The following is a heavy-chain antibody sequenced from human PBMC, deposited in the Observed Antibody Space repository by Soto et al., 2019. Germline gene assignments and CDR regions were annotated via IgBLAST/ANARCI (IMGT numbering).Heavy chain of an antibody. V-gene: IGHV3-30*18. D-gene: IGHD6-19*01. CDR3: AKGGQQCLLTSDFNY. CDR2: VSHDGRNT. J-gene: IGHJ4*02. Sequence: VQLVESGGGVVQPGRSLRLSCAASGFTFSDYAMHWVRQAPGKGLEWVAVVSHDGRNTHYAESVKGRFTITRDSSKNTVYLEMTSLRDEDTDFYYCAKGGQQCLLTSDFNYWGQGALVTVSS. CDR1: GFTFSDYA.